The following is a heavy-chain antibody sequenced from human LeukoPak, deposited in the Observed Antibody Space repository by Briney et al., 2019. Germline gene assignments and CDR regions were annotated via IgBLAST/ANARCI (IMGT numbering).Heavy chain of an antibody. Sequence: PSETLSLTCAVYGGSFSGYYWSWIRQPPGKGLEWIGEINHSGSTNYNPSLKSRVTISVDTSKNQFSLKLSSVTAADTAVYYCARGKSPVEVVPAVPFDPWGQGTLVTVSS. CDR2: INHSGST. V-gene: IGHV4-34*01. D-gene: IGHD2-2*01. CDR3: ARGKSPVEVVPAVPFDP. CDR1: GGSFSGYY. J-gene: IGHJ5*02.